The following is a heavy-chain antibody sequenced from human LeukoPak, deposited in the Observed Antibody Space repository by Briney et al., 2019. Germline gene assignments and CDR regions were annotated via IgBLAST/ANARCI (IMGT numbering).Heavy chain of an antibody. CDR1: GYTFTSYG. D-gene: IGHD3-16*01. CDR3: ARCPSKYYDYVSGSYRNWFDP. V-gene: IGHV1-18*01. J-gene: IGHJ5*02. Sequence: ASVKVSCKASGYTFTSYGISWVRQAPGQGLEWMGWISAYNGNTNYAQKFQGRVTMTRNTSISTAYMELSSLRSEDTAVYYCARCPSKYYDYVSGSYRNWFDPWGQGTLVTVSS. CDR2: ISAYNGNT.